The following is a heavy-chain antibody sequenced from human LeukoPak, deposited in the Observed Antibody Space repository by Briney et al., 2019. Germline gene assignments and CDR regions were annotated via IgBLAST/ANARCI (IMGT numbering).Heavy chain of an antibody. J-gene: IGHJ4*02. CDR1: GYTFTSYG. CDR2: ISAYNGNT. D-gene: IGHD1-26*01. Sequence: GASVKVSCKASGYTFTSYGISWVRQAPGQGLEWMGWISAYNGNTNYAQKFQGRVTMTRDTSTSTVYMELSSLRSEDTAVYYCARGGGGVGAIDYWGQGTLVTVSS. V-gene: IGHV1-18*01. CDR3: ARGGGGVGAIDY.